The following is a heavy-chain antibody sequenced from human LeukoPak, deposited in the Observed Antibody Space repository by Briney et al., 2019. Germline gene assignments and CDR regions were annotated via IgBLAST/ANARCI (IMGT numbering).Heavy chain of an antibody. CDR1: GFTFSSYW. D-gene: IGHD3-10*01. V-gene: IGHV3-7*01. CDR2: IKQDGSEK. Sequence: GGSLRLSCAASGFTFSSYWMSWVRQAPGKGLEWVANIKQDGSEKYYVDSVKGRFTISRDNAKNSLYLQMNSLRAEDTAVYYCARVGSGSYTFRRDFGYWGQGTLVTVSS. J-gene: IGHJ4*02. CDR3: ARVGSGSYTFRRDFGY.